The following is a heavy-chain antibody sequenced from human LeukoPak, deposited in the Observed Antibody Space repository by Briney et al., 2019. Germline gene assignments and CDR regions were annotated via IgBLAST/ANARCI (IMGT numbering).Heavy chain of an antibody. D-gene: IGHD3-3*01. CDR2: MNPNSANT. CDR3: ARVDFWSGYYSYNWFDP. V-gene: IGHV1-8*01. J-gene: IGHJ5*02. Sequence: ASVKVSCKASGYTFTSYDINWVRQATGQGLEWMGWMNPNSANTGYAQKFQGRVTMTRNTSISTAYMELSSLRSDDTAVYYCARVDFWSGYYSYNWFDPWGQGTLVTVSS. CDR1: GYTFTSYD.